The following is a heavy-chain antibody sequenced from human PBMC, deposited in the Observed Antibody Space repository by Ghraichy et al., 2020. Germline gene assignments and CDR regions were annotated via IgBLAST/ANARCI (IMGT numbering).Heavy chain of an antibody. D-gene: IGHD3-16*01. V-gene: IGHV3-7*01. Sequence: GGSLRLSCAASGFTFSSHWMTWVRQAPGKGLEWVANIKQDGSQRLYVDSVKGRFTVSRDNARNSLFLQMDSLRAEDTAIYYCARDAMFMLDAWGQGSLVNVSS. CDR2: IKQDGSQR. J-gene: IGHJ5*02. CDR3: ARDAMFMLDA. CDR1: GFTFSSHW.